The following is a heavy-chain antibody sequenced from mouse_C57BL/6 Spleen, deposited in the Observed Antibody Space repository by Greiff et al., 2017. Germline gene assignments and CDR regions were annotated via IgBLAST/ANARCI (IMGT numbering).Heavy chain of an antibody. CDR2: IRSKSSNYAT. CDR1: GFTFNTYA. V-gene: IGHV10-3*01. Sequence: EVKLEESGGGLVQPKGSLKLSCAASGFTFNTYAMHWVRPAPGKGLDWVARIRSKSSNYATYYADSVKDRFTISRDDSQSMLYLQMNNLKTEDTAMYYCVRMAHYAMDYWGQGTSVTVSS. J-gene: IGHJ4*01. CDR3: VRMAHYAMDY.